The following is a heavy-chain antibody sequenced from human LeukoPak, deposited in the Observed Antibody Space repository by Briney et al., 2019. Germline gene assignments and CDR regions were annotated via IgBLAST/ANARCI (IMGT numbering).Heavy chain of an antibody. CDR2: MSPNSGDT. CDR3: ARAALYCSSTSCYFDY. J-gene: IGHJ4*02. Sequence: ASVKVSCKASGYTFTSYDINWVRQATGQGLEWMGWMSPNSGDTGYAQKFQGRVTMTRNTSISTAYLGLSSLRSEDTAMYYCARAALYCSSTSCYFDYWGQGTLVTVSS. D-gene: IGHD2-2*01. CDR1: GYTFTSYD. V-gene: IGHV1-8*01.